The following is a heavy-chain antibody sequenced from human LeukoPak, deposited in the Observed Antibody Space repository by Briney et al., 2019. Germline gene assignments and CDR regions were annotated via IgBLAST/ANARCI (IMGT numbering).Heavy chain of an antibody. CDR3: AKDHEQWLTYFDY. Sequence: GGSLRPSCAASGFTFSSYGMSWVRQAPGKGLEWVSALSDGGRSTYYADSVKGRFTISRDNSKNTLYLQMNSLRAEDTAVYYCAKDHEQWLTYFDYWGRGTLVTVPS. D-gene: IGHD6-19*01. J-gene: IGHJ4*02. V-gene: IGHV3-23*01. CDR2: LSDGGRST. CDR1: GFTFSSYG.